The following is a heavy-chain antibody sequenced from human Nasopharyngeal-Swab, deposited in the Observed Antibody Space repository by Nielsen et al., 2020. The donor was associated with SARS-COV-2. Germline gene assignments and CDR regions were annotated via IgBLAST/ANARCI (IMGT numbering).Heavy chain of an antibody. CDR2: ISSSSSYI. V-gene: IGHV3-21*01. Sequence: VRQMPGKGLEWVSSISSSSSYIYYADSVKGRFTISRDNAKNSLYLQMNSLRAEDTAVYYCARGDISAVWGKGTTVTVSS. D-gene: IGHD2-15*01. CDR3: ARGDISAV. J-gene: IGHJ6*04.